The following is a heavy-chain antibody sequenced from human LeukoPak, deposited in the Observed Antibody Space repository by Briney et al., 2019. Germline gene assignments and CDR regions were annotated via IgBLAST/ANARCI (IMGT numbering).Heavy chain of an antibody. CDR2: IYSGGST. Sequence: QPGGSLRLSCAASGFTVSSNSMSWVRQAPGKGLEWVSVIYSGGSTYDADSVKGRFTISRDNSKNTLYLQMNSLRAEDTAVYYCASSLTTVTLYYYYYMDVWGKGTTVTVSS. V-gene: IGHV3-66*02. CDR1: GFTVSSNS. CDR3: ASSLTTVTLYYYYYMDV. J-gene: IGHJ6*03. D-gene: IGHD4-11*01.